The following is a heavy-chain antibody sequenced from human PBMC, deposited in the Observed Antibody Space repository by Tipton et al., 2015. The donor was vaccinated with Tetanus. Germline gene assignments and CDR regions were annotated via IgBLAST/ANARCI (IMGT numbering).Heavy chain of an antibody. CDR1: GFTFSSYS. D-gene: IGHD2-8*01. Sequence: LRLSCAASGFTFSSYSMNWVRQAPGKGLEWVGNIYYSGSTYYNPSLKSRVTISVDTSTNQFSLKLSSVTAADTAVYYCAKVPWEGVYANWFDPWGQGTLVTVSS. J-gene: IGHJ5*02. CDR3: AKVPWEGVYANWFDP. V-gene: IGHV4-59*06. CDR2: IYYSGST.